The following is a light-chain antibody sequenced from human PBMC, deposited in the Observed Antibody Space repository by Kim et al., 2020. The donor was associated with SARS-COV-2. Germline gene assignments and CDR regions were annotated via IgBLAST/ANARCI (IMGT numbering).Light chain of an antibody. J-gene: IGLJ2*01. Sequence: GQAATTACTGTRGGIGAYNYDAWYQQHPGKVPKVMIYDVTKRPSGVPDRFSGSKSGNTASLTSSWLQTEDEADYYCSSYAGSYTMIFGGGTQLTVL. CDR2: DVT. CDR3: SSYAGSYTMI. CDR1: RGGIGAYNY. V-gene: IGLV2-11*03.